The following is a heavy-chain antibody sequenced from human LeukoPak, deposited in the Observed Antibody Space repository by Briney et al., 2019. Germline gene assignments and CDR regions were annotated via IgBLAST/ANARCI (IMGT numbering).Heavy chain of an antibody. Sequence: GGSLRLSCAASGFIFSSYGMSWVRQAPGKGLEWVANIKPGGSEKYYVDSVKGRFTISRDNAKGSLYLQMNSLRAEDTAVYYCARGSSYYYYWGQGTLVTVSS. CDR2: IKPGGSEK. CDR1: GFIFSSYG. J-gene: IGHJ4*02. CDR3: ARGSSYYYY. V-gene: IGHV3-7*05. D-gene: IGHD3-22*01.